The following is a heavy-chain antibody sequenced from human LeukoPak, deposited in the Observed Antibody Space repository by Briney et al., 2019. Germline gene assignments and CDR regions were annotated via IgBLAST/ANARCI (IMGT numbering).Heavy chain of an antibody. D-gene: IGHD6-19*01. Sequence: ASVKVSCKASGYIFTDYYVYWVRQAPGQGLEWMGWINPNSGGTNYAQKFQGRVTMTRDTSISTAYMELSRLTSDDTAVYYCARSRIGVAGNYFDCWGQGTLVTVSS. CDR2: INPNSGGT. J-gene: IGHJ4*02. V-gene: IGHV1-2*02. CDR3: ARSRIGVAGNYFDC. CDR1: GYIFTDYY.